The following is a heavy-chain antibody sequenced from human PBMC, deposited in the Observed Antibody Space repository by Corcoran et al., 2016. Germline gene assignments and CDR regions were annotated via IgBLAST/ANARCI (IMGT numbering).Heavy chain of an antibody. Sequence: EVQLVESGGGLVQPGGSLRLSCAASGFTFSSYSMNWVRQAPGKGLEWVSYISSSSSTIYYADSVKGRFTISRDNAKNSLYLQMNSLRDEDTAVYYCARAITMIVVVGGLDYWGQGTLVTVSS. CDR2: ISSSSSTI. CDR3: ARAITMIVVVGGLDY. CDR1: GFTFSSYS. V-gene: IGHV3-48*02. J-gene: IGHJ4*02. D-gene: IGHD3-22*01.